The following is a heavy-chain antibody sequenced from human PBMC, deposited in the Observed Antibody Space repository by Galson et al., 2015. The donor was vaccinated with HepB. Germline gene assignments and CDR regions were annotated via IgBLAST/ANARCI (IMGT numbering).Heavy chain of an antibody. D-gene: IGHD3-3*01. CDR3: TTVSRRGYDFWSGYLSGYFYYGMDV. CDR1: GFTFSYAW. J-gene: IGHJ6*02. CDR2: IRSKTDGGTT. Sequence: SLRLSCAASGFTFSYAWMTWVRQAPGKGLEWVGHIRSKTDGGTTDYAAPVKGTFTISRDDSKNTLYLQMNSLKTEDTAVYYCTTVSRRGYDFWSGYLSGYFYYGMDVWGQGTTVTVSS. V-gene: IGHV3-15*01.